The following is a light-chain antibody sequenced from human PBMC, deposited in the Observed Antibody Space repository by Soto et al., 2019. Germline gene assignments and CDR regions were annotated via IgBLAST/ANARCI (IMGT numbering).Light chain of an antibody. Sequence: QSVLTQPPSASGTPGQRVTISCSGSSSNIGSNYVYWYQQLPGTAPKLLIYSNNQRPSGVPDRFSGSKSGTSASLAISGLRSEVEADYYCAAWDDSLSGVVFGGGTQLTVL. CDR1: SSNIGSNY. CDR2: SNN. CDR3: AAWDDSLSGVV. J-gene: IGLJ2*01. V-gene: IGLV1-47*02.